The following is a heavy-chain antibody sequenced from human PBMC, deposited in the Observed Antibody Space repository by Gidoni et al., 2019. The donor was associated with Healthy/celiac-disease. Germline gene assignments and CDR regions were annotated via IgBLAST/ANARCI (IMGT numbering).Heavy chain of an antibody. Sequence: QVQLQQWGAGLLKPSETLSLTCAVYGGSFSCYYWNWIRQPPGKGLEWIGEINHSENTNYNPSLKSRVTISVDTSKNQFSLKLSSVTAADTAVYYCARGRGGSGYRATLKYYFDYWGQGTLVTVSS. V-gene: IGHV4-34*01. CDR1: GGSFSCYY. CDR3: ARGRGGSGYRATLKYYFDY. D-gene: IGHD3-22*01. J-gene: IGHJ4*02. CDR2: INHSENT.